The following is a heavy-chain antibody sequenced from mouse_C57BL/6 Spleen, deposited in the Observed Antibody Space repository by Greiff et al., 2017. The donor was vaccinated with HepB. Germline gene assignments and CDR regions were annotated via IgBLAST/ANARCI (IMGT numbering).Heavy chain of an antibody. V-gene: IGHV5-9*01. J-gene: IGHJ2*01. CDR3: ARNWAYYFDY. CDR2: ISGGGGNT. Sequence: DVMLVESGGGLVKPGGSLKLSCAASGFTFSSYTMSWVRQTPEKRLEWVATISGGGGNTYYPDSVKGRFTISRDNAKNTLYLQMSSLRSEDTALYYCARNWAYYFDYWGQGTTLTVSS. CDR1: GFTFSSYT. D-gene: IGHD4-1*01.